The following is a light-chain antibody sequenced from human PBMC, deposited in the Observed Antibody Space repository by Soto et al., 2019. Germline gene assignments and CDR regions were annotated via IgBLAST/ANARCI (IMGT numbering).Light chain of an antibody. V-gene: IGKV3-20*01. CDR1: QSVSNNY. CDR2: GAS. CDR3: QQYGGSPLVT. Sequence: EIVLTQSPGTLSLSPGERATLSCRASQSVSNNYVVWYQQKPGQAPRLLISGASNRATGTPDRFSGSGSGTDFALVISRLEPEDFAVYYCQQYGGSPLVTFGGGTKVEIK. J-gene: IGKJ4*01.